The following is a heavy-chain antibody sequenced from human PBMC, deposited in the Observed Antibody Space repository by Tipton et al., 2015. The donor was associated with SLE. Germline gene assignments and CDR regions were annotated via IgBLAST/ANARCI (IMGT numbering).Heavy chain of an antibody. Sequence: TLSLTCAISGGSISSGRYYWTWIRQPAGKGLEWIGLIYTSGSTEYNPSLKNRVTISQDTSKNQFSLKLSSVTAADTAVYYCARGRITMVRGRRSYYYMDVWGKGTTVTVSS. V-gene: IGHV4-61*02. CDR2: IYTSGST. J-gene: IGHJ6*03. CDR3: ARGRITMVRGRRSYYYMDV. CDR1: GGSISSGRYY. D-gene: IGHD3-10*01.